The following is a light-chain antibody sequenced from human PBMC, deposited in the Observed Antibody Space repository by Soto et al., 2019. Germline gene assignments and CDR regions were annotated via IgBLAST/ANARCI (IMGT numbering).Light chain of an antibody. Sequence: EVRMYQSAAAVSVNKGERATLSCRASQSVSSNLAWYQQKPGQAPRLLIYGASTRATGIPARVSGSGSGTEFTLTISSRYSEDFAVHDCQQDNNWPPTTFGGGTKVAIK. V-gene: IGKV3-15*01. J-gene: IGKJ4*02. CDR2: GAS. CDR3: QQDNNWPPTT. CDR1: QSVSSN.